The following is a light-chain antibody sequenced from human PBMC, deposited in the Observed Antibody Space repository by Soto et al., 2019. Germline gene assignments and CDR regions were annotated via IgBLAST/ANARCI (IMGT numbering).Light chain of an antibody. V-gene: IGLV1-40*01. CDR1: SSNVGAGYD. Sequence: QSVLTQLPSVCGAPGERVAISCTGSSSNVGAGYDVHWYQQLPGTAPKLLIYNNNNRPSGVPDRFSGSRSGTSASLAITGLQADDEADYHCQSYDSSLGGVVFGGGTKLTVL. CDR3: QSYDSSLGGVV. J-gene: IGLJ3*02. CDR2: NNN.